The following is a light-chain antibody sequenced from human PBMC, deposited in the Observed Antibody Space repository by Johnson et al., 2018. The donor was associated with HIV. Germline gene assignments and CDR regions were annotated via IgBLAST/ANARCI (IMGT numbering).Light chain of an antibody. CDR3: GTWDSRLSAYV. CDR1: SSDMGNYA. V-gene: IGLV1-51*02. Sequence: QSVLTQPPSVSAAPGQKVTISFSGRSSDMGNYAISWYQQLPGTVPKLLMYENNKRTSGIPDRFSGSKSGTSATLGITGLQTGDEADYYCGTWDSRLSAYVFGAGTKVTV. J-gene: IGLJ1*01. CDR2: ENN.